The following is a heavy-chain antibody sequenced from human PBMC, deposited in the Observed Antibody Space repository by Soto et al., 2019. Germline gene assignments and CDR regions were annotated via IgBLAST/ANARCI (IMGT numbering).Heavy chain of an antibody. CDR3: AKDRGGDCPDNSCYFGADY. D-gene: IGHD2-2*01. J-gene: IGHJ4*02. CDR2: ISDTGSSH. V-gene: IGHV3-30*18. CDR1: GFTFSSYG. Sequence: VQLVESGGTVVQPGGSLRLSCVGSGFTFSSYGMHWVRQAPGKGLECGAVISDTGSSHYYAASVEGRFTISRENSKNTLSLHMDRLRVEDTAVYYCAKDRGGDCPDNSCYFGADYWGQGTPVTVSS.